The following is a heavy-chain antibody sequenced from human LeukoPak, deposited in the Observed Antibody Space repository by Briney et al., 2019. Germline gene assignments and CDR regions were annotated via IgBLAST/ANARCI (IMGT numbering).Heavy chain of an antibody. J-gene: IGHJ6*02. Sequence: ASAKVSCKPSGYSFTSYGISLVRQAPRHRREWMGWISAYNVNTNYPQKPQGRVTMTTDTSTIPAYMDLRAVRCKDTAVYYCARDRTVSDYYCYGMDVGGQGTTVTVSS. D-gene: IGHD4-17*01. CDR1: GYSFTSYG. CDR3: ARDRTVSDYYCYGMDV. V-gene: IGHV1-18*01. CDR2: ISAYNVNT.